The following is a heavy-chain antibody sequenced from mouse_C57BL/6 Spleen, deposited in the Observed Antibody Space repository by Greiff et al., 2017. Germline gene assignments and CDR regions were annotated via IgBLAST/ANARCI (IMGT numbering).Heavy chain of an antibody. CDR3: TREEPTVVNYFDY. D-gene: IGHD1-1*01. CDR2: ISSGGDYI. Sequence: EVKLEESGEGLVKPGGSLKLSCAASGFTFSSYAMSWVRQTPEKRLEWVAYISSGGDYIYYADTVKGRFTISRDNARNTLYLQMSSLKSEDTAMYYCTREEPTVVNYFDYWGQGTTLTVSS. J-gene: IGHJ2*01. V-gene: IGHV5-9-1*02. CDR1: GFTFSSYA.